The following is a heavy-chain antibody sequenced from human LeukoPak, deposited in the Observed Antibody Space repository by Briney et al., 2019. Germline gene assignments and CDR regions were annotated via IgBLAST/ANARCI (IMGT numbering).Heavy chain of an antibody. CDR2: IYSGGST. Sequence: GGSLRLSCAASGFTVSSNYMSWVRQAPGKGLGWVSVIYSGGSTYYADSVKGRFTISRHNSKNTLYLQMNSLRAEDTAVYYCARGGWSIAAGGWFDPWGQGTLVTVSS. CDR1: GFTVSSNY. J-gene: IGHJ5*02. D-gene: IGHD6-6*01. V-gene: IGHV3-53*04. CDR3: ARGGWSIAAGGWFDP.